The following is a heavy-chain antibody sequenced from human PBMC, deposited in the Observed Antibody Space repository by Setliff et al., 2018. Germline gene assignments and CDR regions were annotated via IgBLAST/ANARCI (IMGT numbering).Heavy chain of an antibody. Sequence: ASVKVSCKASGYTFTGYYMHWVRQAPGQGLEWMGRINPNSGGTNYAQKFQGRVTMTRDTSISTAYMELSSLRSEDTAVYYCARVLVVVAATRIYYYGMDVWGQGTTVTVSS. CDR1: GYTFTGYY. CDR2: INPNSGGT. D-gene: IGHD2-15*01. CDR3: ARVLVVVAATRIYYYGMDV. V-gene: IGHV1-2*06. J-gene: IGHJ6*02.